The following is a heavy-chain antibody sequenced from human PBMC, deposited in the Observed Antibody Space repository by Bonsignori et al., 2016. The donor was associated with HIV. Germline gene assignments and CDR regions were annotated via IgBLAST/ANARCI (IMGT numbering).Heavy chain of an antibody. J-gene: IGHJ6*03. D-gene: IGHD3-22*01. CDR2: IKSKTDGGTT. V-gene: IGHV3-15*01. CDR3: TTPEEGYYYDSSGYWPYYMDV. Sequence: GGSLRLSCAASGFTFSNAWMSWVRQAPGKGLEWVGRIKSKTDGGTTDYAAPVKGRFTISRDDSKNTLYLQMNSLKTEDTAVYYCTTPEEGYYYDSSGYWPYYMDVWGKGTTVTVSS. CDR1: GFTFSNAW.